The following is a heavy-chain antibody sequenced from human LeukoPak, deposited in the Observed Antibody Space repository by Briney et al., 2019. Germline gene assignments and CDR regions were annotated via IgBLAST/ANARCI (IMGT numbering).Heavy chain of an antibody. J-gene: IGHJ4*02. CDR2: IIPIFGTA. CDR3: ATDRVYRSSGRSWGFFDY. Sequence: SVKVSCKASGGTFSSYAISWVRQAPGQGLEWMGGIIPIFGTANYAQKFQGRVTITADESTSTAYMELSSLRSEDTAVYFCATDRVYRSSGRSWGFFDYWGQGTLVIVSS. D-gene: IGHD6-19*01. V-gene: IGHV1-69*13. CDR1: GGTFSSYA.